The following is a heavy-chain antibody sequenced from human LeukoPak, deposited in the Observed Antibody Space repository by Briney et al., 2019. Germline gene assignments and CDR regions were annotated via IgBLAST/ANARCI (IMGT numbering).Heavy chain of an antibody. CDR3: ARALVVVAATTTRFDP. D-gene: IGHD2-15*01. CDR1: GFTFSNYW. J-gene: IGHJ5*02. Sequence: PGGSLRLSCVASGFTFSNYWMTWVRQAPGKGLGWVANIKQDGSEKYYVDSVKGRFTISRDNAKNSLYLQMNSLRAEDTAVYYCARALVVVAATTTRFDPWGQGTLVTISS. CDR2: IKQDGSEK. V-gene: IGHV3-7*04.